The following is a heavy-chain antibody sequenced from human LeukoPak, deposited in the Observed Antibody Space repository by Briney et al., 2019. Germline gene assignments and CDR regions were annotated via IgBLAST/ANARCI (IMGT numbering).Heavy chain of an antibody. D-gene: IGHD4-17*01. CDR1: GLTFSSYG. V-gene: IGHV3-30*02. CDR2: IRYDGSKI. Sequence: GGSLRLFCAASGLTFSSYGMHWVRQAPGKGLEWVSFIRYDGSKIYYADSVTGRFTISRDNSKNTVYLQMNSLRAEDTAVYHCAKSHDGDAKEGAFDIWGQGTMVTVSS. CDR3: AKSHDGDAKEGAFDI. J-gene: IGHJ3*02.